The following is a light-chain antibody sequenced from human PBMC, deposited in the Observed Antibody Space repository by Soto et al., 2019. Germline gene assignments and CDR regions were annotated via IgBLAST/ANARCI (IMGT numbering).Light chain of an antibody. CDR1: SSDVGSYNL. J-gene: IGLJ1*01. Sequence: QSVLTQPASVSGSPGQSITISCTGTSSDVGSYNLVSWYQQHPGKAPKLMIYEVSKRPSGVSNRFSGSKSGNTASLTISGLRAGDEVVYTCASYAGSSTYVFGPGTKVTVL. V-gene: IGLV2-23*02. CDR2: EVS. CDR3: ASYAGSSTYV.